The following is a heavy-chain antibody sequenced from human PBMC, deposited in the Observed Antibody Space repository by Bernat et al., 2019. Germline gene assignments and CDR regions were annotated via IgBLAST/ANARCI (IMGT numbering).Heavy chain of an antibody. CDR3: ARHEGYGNDAFDI. J-gene: IGHJ3*02. V-gene: IGHV5-10-1*03. CDR1: GYSFTSYW. D-gene: IGHD4-11*01. CDR2: SDPSDSYT. Sequence: EVQLVQSGAEVKKPGESLRISCKGSGYSFTSYWISWVRQMPGKGLEWMGRSDPSDSYTNYSPSFQGHVTISAEQSISTAYLQWSSLKASDTAMYYCARHEGYGNDAFDIWGQGTMVTVSS.